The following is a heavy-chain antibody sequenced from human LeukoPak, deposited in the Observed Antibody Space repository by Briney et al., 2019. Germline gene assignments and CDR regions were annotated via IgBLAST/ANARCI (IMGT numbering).Heavy chain of an antibody. V-gene: IGHV4-34*01. CDR2: INHSGST. J-gene: IGHJ6*03. CDR1: GGSISSYY. Sequence: SETLSLTCTVSGGSISSYYWSWIRQPPGKGLEWIGEINHSGSTNYNPSLKSRVTISVDTSKNQFSLKLSPVTAADTAVYYCAIERERRRAITMVRGATGSYYYYYMDVWGKGTTVTISS. D-gene: IGHD3-10*01. CDR3: AIERERRRAITMVRGATGSYYYYYMDV.